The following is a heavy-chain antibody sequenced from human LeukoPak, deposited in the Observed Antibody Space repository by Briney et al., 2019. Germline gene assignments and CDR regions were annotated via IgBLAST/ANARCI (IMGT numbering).Heavy chain of an antibody. CDR3: VVVRGVNPLYYGMDV. V-gene: IGHV3-23*01. J-gene: IGHJ6*02. CDR1: GFAFSSYA. CDR2: ISGSGGST. D-gene: IGHD3-10*01. Sequence: PGGSLRLSCAASGFAFSSYAMSWVRQAPGEGLEWVSAISGSGGSTYYADSVKGRFTISRDNSKNTLYLQMDSLRAEDTAVYYCVVVRGVNPLYYGMDVWGQGTTVTVSS.